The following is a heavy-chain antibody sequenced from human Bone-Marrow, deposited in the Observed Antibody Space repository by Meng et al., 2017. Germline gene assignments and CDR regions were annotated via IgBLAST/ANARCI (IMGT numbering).Heavy chain of an antibody. V-gene: IGHV1-18*01. J-gene: IGHJ4*02. CDR2: ISAYTGDT. CDR1: GYTFTSYG. D-gene: IGHD4-17*01. CDR3: ARDDDYGDYFPVWY. Sequence: VQLVQAGAEVKKPGDSVKVYCKASGYTFTSYGIIWVRQAPGQGLEWMGWISAYTGDTKYAQNFQGRVTMTTDTSTDTAYMELRSLRSDDTAMYFCARDDDYGDYFPVWYWGQGTLVTVSS.